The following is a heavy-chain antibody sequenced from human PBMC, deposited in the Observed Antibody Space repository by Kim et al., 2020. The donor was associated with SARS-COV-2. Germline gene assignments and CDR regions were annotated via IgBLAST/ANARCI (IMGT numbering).Heavy chain of an antibody. CDR2: INHSGST. CDR3: ARGRYDSSGYYQASAYYFDY. J-gene: IGHJ4*02. D-gene: IGHD3-22*01. Sequence: SETLSLTCAVYGGSFSGYYWSWIRQPPGKGLEWIGEINHSGSTNYNPSLESRVTISVDTSKNQFSLKLSSVTAADTAVYYCARGRYDSSGYYQASAYYFDYWGQGTLVTVSS. V-gene: IGHV4-34*01. CDR1: GGSFSGYY.